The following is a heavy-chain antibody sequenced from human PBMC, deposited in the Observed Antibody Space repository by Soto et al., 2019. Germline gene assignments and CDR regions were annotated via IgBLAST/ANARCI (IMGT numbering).Heavy chain of an antibody. CDR1: GGSFSGYY. J-gene: IGHJ4*02. D-gene: IGHD6-19*01. CDR3: SRGMAVAGHYFDS. V-gene: IGHV4-34*01. Sequence: QVQLQQWGAGLLKPSETLSLTCAVYGGSFSGYYWSWIRQPPGKGLEWIGEINDSGSTNYNPSLKSRVTLSVDTSKNQFSLKLSSVTAADTAVYYCSRGMAVAGHYFDSWGRGTLVTVSS. CDR2: INDSGST.